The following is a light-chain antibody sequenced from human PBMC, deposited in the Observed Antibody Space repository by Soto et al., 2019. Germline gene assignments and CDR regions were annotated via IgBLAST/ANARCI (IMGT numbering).Light chain of an antibody. J-gene: IGKJ5*01. CDR1: QGISNY. V-gene: IGKV1-9*01. CDR2: AAS. CDR3: QQSYSTLPIT. Sequence: DIQLTQSPSFLSASVGDRVTITCRASQGISNYLAWYQQRPGKAPKLLIYAASTLQTGVPSRFSGSGSGTDFTLTISSLQPEDFATYYCQQSYSTLPITFGQGTRLEIK.